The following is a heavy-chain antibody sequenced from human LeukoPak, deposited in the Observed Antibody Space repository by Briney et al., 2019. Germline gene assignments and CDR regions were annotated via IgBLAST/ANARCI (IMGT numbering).Heavy chain of an antibody. CDR1: GFTFSSYG. V-gene: IGHV3-23*01. Sequence: GGSLRLSCAASGFTFSSYGMNWVRQAPEKGLEWVSTIGRNGDRTYYADSVKGRFTISRDNSRNTLYLQMNSLRAEDTAVYYCARARSNYDYQVDYWGQGTLVTVSS. CDR3: ARARSNYDYQVDY. CDR2: IGRNGDRT. D-gene: IGHD3-22*01. J-gene: IGHJ4*02.